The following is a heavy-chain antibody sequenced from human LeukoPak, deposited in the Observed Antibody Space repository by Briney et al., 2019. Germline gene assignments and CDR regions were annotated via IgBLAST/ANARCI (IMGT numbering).Heavy chain of an antibody. CDR1: GFTFSDYY. CDR3: ARDPPVTTPPNDVFDI. V-gene: IGHV3-11*01. D-gene: IGHD4-17*01. CDR2: ISSGSTI. J-gene: IGHJ3*02. Sequence: GGSLRLSCAASGFTFSDYYMSWIRQAPGKGLEWVSYISSGSTIYYADSVKGRFTISRDNAKNSLYLQMNSLRAEDTAVYYCARDPPVTTPPNDVFDIWGQGTMVTVSS.